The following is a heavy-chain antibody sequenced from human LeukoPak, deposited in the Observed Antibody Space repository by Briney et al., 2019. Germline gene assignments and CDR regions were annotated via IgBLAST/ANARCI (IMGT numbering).Heavy chain of an antibody. CDR2: IYYSGST. J-gene: IGHJ4*02. D-gene: IGHD2-2*01. CDR3: ARSHCSSTSCPDYFDY. CDR1: GGSVSSGSYY. V-gene: IGHV4-61*01. Sequence: SETLSLTCTVSGGSVSSGSYYWSWIRQPPGKGLEWIGYIYYSGSTNYNPSLKSRVTISVDTSKNQFSLKLSSVTAADTAVYHCARSHCSSTSCPDYFDYWGQGTLVTVSS.